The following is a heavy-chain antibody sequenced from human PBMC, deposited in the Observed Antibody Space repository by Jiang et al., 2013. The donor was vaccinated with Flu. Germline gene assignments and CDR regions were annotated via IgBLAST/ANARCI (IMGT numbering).Heavy chain of an antibody. CDR3: AKLKGAASYYYYSMDV. J-gene: IGHJ6*03. CDR1: GLNFNSFA. CDR2: IGGSSGRT. V-gene: IGHV3-23*01. Sequence: LLESGGGLVQPGGSLRLSCVVSGLNFNSFAMSWVRQAPGKGLEWVSAIGGSSGRTHYADSVKGRFTVSRDNSRSTLYLQMNSLRAEDAAVYYCAKLKGAASYYYYSMDVWAKGTTVTVSS. D-gene: IGHD1-26*01.